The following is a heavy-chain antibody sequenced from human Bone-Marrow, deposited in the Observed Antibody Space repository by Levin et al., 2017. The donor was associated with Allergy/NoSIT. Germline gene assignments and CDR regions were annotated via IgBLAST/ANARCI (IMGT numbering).Heavy chain of an antibody. CDR3: ARANRPFVSAGSLDY. CDR2: ISYDGSNK. Sequence: GGSLRLSCAASGFTFSSYAMHWVRQAPGKGLEWVAFISYDGSNKYSADSVKGRFTISRDNSKKTLFLQMNSLRAEDTAMYYCARANRPFVSAGSLDYWGQGTLVTVSS. D-gene: IGHD6-13*01. CDR1: GFTFSSYA. J-gene: IGHJ4*02. V-gene: IGHV3-30-3*01.